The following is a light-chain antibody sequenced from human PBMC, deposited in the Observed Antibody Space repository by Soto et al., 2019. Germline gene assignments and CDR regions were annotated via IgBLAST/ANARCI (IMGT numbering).Light chain of an antibody. Sequence: EIVLTQSPGTLSLSPGERATLSCRASQSVSSSYLAWYQQKPGQPPRLLIYGASSRATGIPDRFNGSGSGTDFTLTISRLEPEDFAVYYCQQYGGSPVTFGQGTKLEIK. V-gene: IGKV3-20*01. J-gene: IGKJ2*01. CDR1: QSVSSSY. CDR2: GAS. CDR3: QQYGGSPVT.